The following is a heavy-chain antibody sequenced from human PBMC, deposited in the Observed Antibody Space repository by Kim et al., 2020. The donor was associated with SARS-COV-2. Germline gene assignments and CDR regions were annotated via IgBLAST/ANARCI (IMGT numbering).Heavy chain of an antibody. CDR1: GGTFSSYA. CDR3: AREKTYYYDSSGYKGPMDV. V-gene: IGHV1-69*13. Sequence: SVKVSCKASGGTFSSYAISWVRQAPGQGLEWMGGIIPIFGTANYAQKFQGRVTITADESTSTAYMELSSLRSEDTAVYYCAREKTYYYDSSGYKGPMDVWGQGTTVTVSS. CDR2: IIPIFGTA. D-gene: IGHD3-22*01. J-gene: IGHJ6*02.